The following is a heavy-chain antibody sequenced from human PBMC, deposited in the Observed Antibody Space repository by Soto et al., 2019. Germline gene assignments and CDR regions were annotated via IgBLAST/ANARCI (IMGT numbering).Heavy chain of an antibody. D-gene: IGHD3-22*01. CDR2: INHSGRV. J-gene: IGHJ5*01. Sequence: PSETLSLTCAVYGGSFSGHSWTWIGQSPGKGLEWIGDINHSGRVNYSPSLKSRVTISLDASKNQFSLTLSAVTAADAAMYYCSTRAYDTNGYYRFDPWGQGTLVTVSS. V-gene: IGHV4-34*01. CDR1: GGSFSGHS. CDR3: STRAYDTNGYYRFDP.